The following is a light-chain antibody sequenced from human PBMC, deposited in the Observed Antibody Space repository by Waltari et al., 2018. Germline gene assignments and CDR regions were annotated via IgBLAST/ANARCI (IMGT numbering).Light chain of an antibody. V-gene: IGLV3-1*01. CDR2: QDT. J-gene: IGLJ2*01. CDR1: KLGDKY. Sequence: SYELTQPPSVSVSPGQTASITCSGDKLGDKYACWYQQKPGQSPVLVIYQDTKRPSGIPDRFSGSNSGNTATLTISGTQAMDEADYYCQAWDSSTVVVGGGTKLTVL. CDR3: QAWDSSTVV.